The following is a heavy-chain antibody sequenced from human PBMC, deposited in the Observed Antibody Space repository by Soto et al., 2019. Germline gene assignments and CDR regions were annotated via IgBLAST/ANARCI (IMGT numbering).Heavy chain of an antibody. D-gene: IGHD3-10*01. CDR3: AKEGPRIWFGELLNDYYYDYMDV. CDR1: GFTFSSYA. J-gene: IGHJ6*03. V-gene: IGHV3-23*01. CDR2: ISGSGGST. Sequence: EVQLLESGGGLVQPGGSLRLSCAASGFTFSSYAMSWVRQAPGKGLEWVSAISGSGGSTYYADSVKGRFTISRDNSKNTLYLQMNSLRAEDTAVYYCAKEGPRIWFGELLNDYYYDYMDVWGKGTKVTVSS.